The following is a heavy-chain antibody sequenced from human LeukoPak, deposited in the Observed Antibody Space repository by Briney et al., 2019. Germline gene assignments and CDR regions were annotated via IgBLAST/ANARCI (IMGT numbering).Heavy chain of an antibody. CDR1: RDSISGYS. Sequence: SETLSLTCTVSRDSISGYSWSWIRQSPGGGLEWIGYIYYSGSTNYNPSLKSRVTISVDTSKNQFSLKLSSVTAADTAVYYCARDSDDRDSDAFDIWGQGTMVTVSS. D-gene: IGHD3-22*01. V-gene: IGHV4-59*01. J-gene: IGHJ3*02. CDR3: ARDSDDRDSDAFDI. CDR2: IYYSGST.